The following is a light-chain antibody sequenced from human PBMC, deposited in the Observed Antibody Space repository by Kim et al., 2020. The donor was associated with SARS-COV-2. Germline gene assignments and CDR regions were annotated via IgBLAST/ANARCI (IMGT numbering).Light chain of an antibody. J-gene: IGLJ3*02. CDR3: YSRDSSGNHLV. Sequence: ALWQTVSRTSQRENLRSYYASWYQQKPRQAALLVIYGRNNRPSGVTARFSGSSSGNAASLTITEAQAEDEADDYCYSRDSSGNHLVFGGGTQLTVL. CDR1: NLRSYY. V-gene: IGLV3-19*01. CDR2: GRN.